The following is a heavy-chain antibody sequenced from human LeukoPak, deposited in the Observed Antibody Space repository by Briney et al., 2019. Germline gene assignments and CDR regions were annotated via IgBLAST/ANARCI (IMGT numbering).Heavy chain of an antibody. Sequence: SETLSLTCTISGGSISSISYSWGWIRQPPGKGLEWIGSVSHSGSINYDPSLKNRVTISVDTSKSQFSLKLSSVTAADTAVYYCWAIVTTIKLDFWGQGTLVTVSS. CDR3: WAIVTTIKLDF. V-gene: IGHV4-39*01. J-gene: IGHJ4*02. CDR1: GGSISSISYS. D-gene: IGHD5-12*01. CDR2: VSHSGSI.